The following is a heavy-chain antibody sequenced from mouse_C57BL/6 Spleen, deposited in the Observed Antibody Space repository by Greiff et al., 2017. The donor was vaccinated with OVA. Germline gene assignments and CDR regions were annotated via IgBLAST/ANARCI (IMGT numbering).Heavy chain of an antibody. CDR1: GFSLTSYG. D-gene: IGHD2-3*01. J-gene: IGHJ4*01. Sequence: VQLQQSGPGLVQPSPSLSITCTVSGFSLTSYGVHWVLQSPGKGLEWLGVIWSGGSTDYNAAFISRLSISNDNSKSQVFFKMNSLQADDTAIYYCARGDGYYAYAMDYWGQGTSVTVSS. CDR2: IWSGGST. CDR3: ARGDGYYAYAMDY. V-gene: IGHV2-2*01.